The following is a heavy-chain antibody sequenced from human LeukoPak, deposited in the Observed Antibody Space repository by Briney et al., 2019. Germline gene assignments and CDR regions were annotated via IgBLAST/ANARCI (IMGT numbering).Heavy chain of an antibody. V-gene: IGHV1-69*04. CDR2: IIPILGIA. CDR1: GGTFSSYA. CDR3: ATTPSTDCSSTSCYGFDY. Sequence: SVKVSCKASGGTFSSYAISWVRQPPGQGLEWMGRIIPILGIANYAQKFQGRVTITADKSTSTAYMELSSLRSEDTAVYYCATTPSTDCSSTSCYGFDYWGQGTLVTVSS. D-gene: IGHD2-2*01. J-gene: IGHJ4*02.